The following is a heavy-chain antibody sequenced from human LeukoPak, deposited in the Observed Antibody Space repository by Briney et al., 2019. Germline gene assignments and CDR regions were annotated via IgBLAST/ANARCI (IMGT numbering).Heavy chain of an antibody. CDR2: IYYSGST. V-gene: IGHV4-59*01. D-gene: IGHD5-18*01. Sequence: SETLSLTCTVSGGSISSYYWSWIRQPPGKGLEWIGYIYYSGSTNYNPSLKSRVTISVDTSKNQFSLKLSSVTAADTAVYYCARAMNGVDTAMVGFDPWGQGTLVTVSS. CDR3: ARAMNGVDTAMVGFDP. J-gene: IGHJ5*02. CDR1: GGSISSYY.